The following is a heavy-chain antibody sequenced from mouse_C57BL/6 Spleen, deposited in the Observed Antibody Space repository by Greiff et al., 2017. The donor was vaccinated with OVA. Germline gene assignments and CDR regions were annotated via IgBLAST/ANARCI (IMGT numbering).Heavy chain of an antibody. V-gene: IGHV5-9-1*02. D-gene: IGHD2-1*01. CDR2: ISSGGDYI. CDR1: GFTFSSYA. CDR3: TRGRGNYCAMDY. Sequence: EVKLMESGEGLVKPGGSLKLSCAASGFTFSSYAMSWVRQTPEKRLEWVAYISSGGDYIYYADTVKGRFTISRDNARNTLYLQMSSLKSEDTAMYYCTRGRGNYCAMDYWGQGTSVTVSS. J-gene: IGHJ4*01.